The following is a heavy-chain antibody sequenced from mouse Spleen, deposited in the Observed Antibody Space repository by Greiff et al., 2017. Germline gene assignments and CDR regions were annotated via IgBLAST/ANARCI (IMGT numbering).Heavy chain of an antibody. CDR1: GFTFSSYA. CDR2: ISSGGSYT. V-gene: IGHV5-9-1*01. D-gene: IGHD4-1*01. J-gene: IGHJ3*01. Sequence: EVKLVESGGGLVKPGGSLKLSCAASGFTFSSYAMSWVRQTPEKRLEWVATISSGGSYTYYPDSVKGRFTISRDNAKNTLYLQMSSLRSEDTAMYYCARPPSNWERGPFAYWGQGTLVTVSA. CDR3: ARPPSNWERGPFAY.